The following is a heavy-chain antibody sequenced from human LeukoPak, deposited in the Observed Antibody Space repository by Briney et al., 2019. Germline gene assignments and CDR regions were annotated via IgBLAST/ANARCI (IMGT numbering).Heavy chain of an antibody. Sequence: ASVKVSCKASEYSFSYYYIHWVRQAPGQGLEWMGWINPKSGDTNYAQKFQGRVTMTRDTSISTTYMDLSRLRSDDTAVYYCAGDLWGVKTTVTPVEYWGQGTLVTVSS. D-gene: IGHD4-17*01. V-gene: IGHV1-2*02. CDR1: EYSFSYYY. CDR2: INPKSGDT. J-gene: IGHJ4*02. CDR3: AGDLWGVKTTVTPVEY.